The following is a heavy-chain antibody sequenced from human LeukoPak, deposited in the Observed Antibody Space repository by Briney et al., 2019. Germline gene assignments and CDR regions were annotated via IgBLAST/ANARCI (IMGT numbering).Heavy chain of an antibody. Sequence: KPSETLSLTCAVYGGSFSGYYWSWIRQPPGKGLEWIGEINHSGSTNYNPSLKSRVTISVDTSKNQFSLKLSSVTAADTAVYYCARGWIYYYYGMDVWGQGTTVTVSS. CDR3: ARGWIYYYYGMDV. CDR2: INHSGST. D-gene: IGHD1-1*01. CDR1: GGSFSGYY. V-gene: IGHV4-34*01. J-gene: IGHJ6*02.